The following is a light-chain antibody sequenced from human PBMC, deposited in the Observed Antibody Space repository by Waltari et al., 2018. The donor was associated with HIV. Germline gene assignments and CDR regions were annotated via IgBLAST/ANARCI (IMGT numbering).Light chain of an antibody. CDR3: KSRDSSGNHVL. CDR2: GHN. V-gene: IGLV3-19*01. Sequence: SSELTQDATVSVALGQPVRITCPGDHLITYSASWYQQKPRQATVLVIFGHNNRPSGIPERFAGSNSGNTASLTITGAQEEDEADYYCKSRDSSGNHVLFGGGTKLTVL. CDR1: HLITYS. J-gene: IGLJ2*01.